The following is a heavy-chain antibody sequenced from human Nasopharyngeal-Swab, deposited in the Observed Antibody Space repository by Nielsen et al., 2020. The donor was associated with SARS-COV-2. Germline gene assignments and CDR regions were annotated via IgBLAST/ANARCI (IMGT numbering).Heavy chain of an antibody. CDR1: GFSFNSFA. Sequence: GESLKISCAASGFSFNSFAMSWVRQTPGKRLEWVAGLDGDGCGTYYADSVKGWFTISRDNSKKTLFLQMNSLRDEDTAVYYCAKQWELLGGSHDAFHIWGLGTMVTVHS. V-gene: IGHV3-23*01. D-gene: IGHD3-10*01. CDR2: LDGDGCGT. J-gene: IGHJ3*02. CDR3: AKQWELLGGSHDAFHI.